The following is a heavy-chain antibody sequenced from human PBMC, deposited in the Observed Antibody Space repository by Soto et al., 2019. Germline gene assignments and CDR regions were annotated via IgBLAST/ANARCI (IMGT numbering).Heavy chain of an antibody. Sequence: GASVKVSCKASGYTFTSYGISWVRQAPGQGLEWMGWISAYNGNTNYAQKLQGRVTMTTDTSTSTAYMELRSLRSDDTAVYYCARDAEGHYYDSSGSMAPDAFDIWGQGTMVTV. D-gene: IGHD3-22*01. V-gene: IGHV1-18*04. CDR1: GYTFTSYG. J-gene: IGHJ3*02. CDR3: ARDAEGHYYDSSGSMAPDAFDI. CDR2: ISAYNGNT.